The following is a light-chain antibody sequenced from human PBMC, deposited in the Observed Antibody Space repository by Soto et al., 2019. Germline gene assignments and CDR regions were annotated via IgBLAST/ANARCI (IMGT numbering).Light chain of an antibody. J-gene: IGKJ2*01. CDR1: QSVSSY. Sequence: EIVLTQSPATLSLSPGERATLSCRASQSVSSYLAWYQQKPGQATSRLIYDASNRATGIPARFSGSGSGTDFTITISSLEPEDFAVYYCQQRSNWPYTFGQGTKLEIK. CDR2: DAS. V-gene: IGKV3-11*01. CDR3: QQRSNWPYT.